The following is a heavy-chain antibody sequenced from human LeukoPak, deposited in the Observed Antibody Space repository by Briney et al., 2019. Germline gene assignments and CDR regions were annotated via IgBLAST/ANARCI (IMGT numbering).Heavy chain of an antibody. Sequence: GVSLRLSCAASGFTFSSYAMSWVRQAPGKGLEWVSAISGSGGSTYYADSVKGRFTISRDNSKNTLYLQMNSLRAEDTAVYYCAKSDGYSYGFLDYWGQGTLVTVSS. CDR1: GFTFSSYA. D-gene: IGHD5-18*01. J-gene: IGHJ4*02. V-gene: IGHV3-23*01. CDR3: AKSDGYSYGFLDY. CDR2: ISGSGGST.